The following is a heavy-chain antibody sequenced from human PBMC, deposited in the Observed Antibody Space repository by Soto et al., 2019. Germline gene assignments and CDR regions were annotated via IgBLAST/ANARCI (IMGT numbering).Heavy chain of an antibody. Sequence: EVQLVESGGHLVQPGGSLRRSCEASGFTFSGFDMHWFRQATGKGLEWVATIGTAGDTYYEVPVKVRCTISRDDAKNSLFLQMNRLRAGDTTVYFCAIGQEGGANFFDSWGQGTQVTVSS. D-gene: IGHD2-21*01. CDR1: GFTFSGFD. V-gene: IGHV3-13*01. CDR2: IGTAGDT. J-gene: IGHJ4*02. CDR3: AIGQEGGANFFDS.